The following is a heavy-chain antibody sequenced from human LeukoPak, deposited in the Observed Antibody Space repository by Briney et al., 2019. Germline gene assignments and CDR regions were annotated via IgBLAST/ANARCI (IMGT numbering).Heavy chain of an antibody. J-gene: IGHJ4*02. V-gene: IGHV1-24*01. CDR3: ATGGRLPYYFDY. CDR1: GYTLTELS. CDR2: FDPEDGET. D-gene: IGHD5-18*01. Sequence: ASVKVSCKVSGYTLTELSMHWVRQAPGKGLEWMGGFDPEDGETIYAQKFQGRVTMTEDTSTDTAYMELSSLRSEDTAVYYRATGGRLPYYFDYWGQGTLVTVSS.